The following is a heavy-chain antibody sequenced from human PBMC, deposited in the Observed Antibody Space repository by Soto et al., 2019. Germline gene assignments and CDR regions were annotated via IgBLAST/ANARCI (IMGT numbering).Heavy chain of an antibody. CDR2: IIPILGIA. CDR1: GGTFSSYT. J-gene: IGHJ5*02. D-gene: IGHD4-17*01. CDR3: AGDGGGGTTVTTNWFDP. Sequence: QVQLVQSGAEVKKPGSSVKVSCKASGGTFSSYTISWVRQAPGQGLEWMGWIIPILGIATYAQKFQGRVTITADKSQSTAYRERSSLKSEDTAVYYWAGDGGGGTTVTTNWFDPWGQGTLVTVSS. V-gene: IGHV1-69*08.